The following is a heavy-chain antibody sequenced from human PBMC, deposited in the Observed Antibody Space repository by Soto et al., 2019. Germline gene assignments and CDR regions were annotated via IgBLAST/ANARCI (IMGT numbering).Heavy chain of an antibody. V-gene: IGHV3-30*18. CDR1: GFTFSNYG. Sequence: QVQLVESGGGVVQPGRSLRLSCAASGFTFSNYGMHWVRQAPGKGLEWVAVTSYDGSIRYYAGSVKGRFTISRDNSKNTLYLQINSLRTEHTAVYYCAKDRLTYCGGDCYWVDYWGQGPLLTVSS. CDR3: AKDRLTYCGGDCYWVDY. CDR2: TSYDGSIR. D-gene: IGHD2-21*02. J-gene: IGHJ4*02.